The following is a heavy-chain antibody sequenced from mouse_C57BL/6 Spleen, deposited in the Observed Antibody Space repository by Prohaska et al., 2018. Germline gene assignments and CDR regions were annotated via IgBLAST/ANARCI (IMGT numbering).Heavy chain of an antibody. Sequence: EVQLLETGGGLVQPGGSRGLSCEGSWFTFSGFWMSWVRQTPGKTLEWVGDIKSDGSAINYAPSIKDRFTSFRDNDKSTLYLQMSNVRSEDTATYFCMRYGNYWYFDVWGTGTTVTVSS. CDR3: MRYGNYWYFDV. J-gene: IGHJ1*03. V-gene: IGHV11-2*01. D-gene: IGHD2-1*01. CDR2: IKSDGSAI. CDR1: WFTFSGFW.